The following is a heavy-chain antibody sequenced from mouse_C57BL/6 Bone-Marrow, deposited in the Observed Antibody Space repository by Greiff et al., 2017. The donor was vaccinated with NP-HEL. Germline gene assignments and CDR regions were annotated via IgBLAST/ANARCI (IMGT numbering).Heavy chain of an antibody. V-gene: IGHV1-64*01. Sequence: VQLQQPGAELVKPGASVKLSCKASGYTFTSYWMHWVKQRPGQGLEWIGMIHPNSGSTNYNEKFKSKATLTVDKSSSTAYMQLSSLTSEDSAVYYCARRGHYYGSSYGYWGQGTTLTVSS. CDR1: GYTFTSYW. CDR3: ARRGHYYGSSYGY. J-gene: IGHJ2*01. D-gene: IGHD1-1*01. CDR2: IHPNSGST.